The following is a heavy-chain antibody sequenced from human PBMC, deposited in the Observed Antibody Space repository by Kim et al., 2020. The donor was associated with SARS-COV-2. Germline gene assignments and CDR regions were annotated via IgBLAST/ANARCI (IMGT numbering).Heavy chain of an antibody. V-gene: IGHV3-23*01. Sequence: GGSLRLSCAASGFTFSSYAMSWVRQAPGKGLEWVSAISGSGGSTYYADSVKGRFTISRDNSKNTLYLQMNSLRAEDTAVYYCVGGRGVRGVIPLYGMDVWGQGTTVTVS. D-gene: IGHD3-10*01. J-gene: IGHJ6*02. CDR1: GFTFSSYA. CDR2: ISGSGGST. CDR3: VGGRGVRGVIPLYGMDV.